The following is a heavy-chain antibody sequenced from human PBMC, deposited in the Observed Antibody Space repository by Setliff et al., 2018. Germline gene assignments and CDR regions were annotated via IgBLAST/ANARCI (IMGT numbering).Heavy chain of an antibody. CDR3: ARDLPTEYETIVWKGDYYMDV. Sequence: ASVKVSCKVSGYTISSYPLNWVRQTPGQGLEWMGWINTKTATPSYAQGFTGRFVFSLDTSASTAHLQIDSLTSEDTAVYYCARDLPTEYETIVWKGDYYMDVWGRGTTVTVSS. D-gene: IGHD2-15*01. CDR2: INTKTATP. CDR1: GYTISSYP. J-gene: IGHJ6*03. V-gene: IGHV7-4-1*01.